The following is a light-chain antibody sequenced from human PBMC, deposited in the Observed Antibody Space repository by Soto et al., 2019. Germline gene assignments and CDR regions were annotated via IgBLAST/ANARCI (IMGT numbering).Light chain of an antibody. CDR3: SSYTSSITL. V-gene: IGLV2-14*01. CDR2: EVS. J-gene: IGLJ3*02. Sequence: QSALTQPASVSGSPGQSITISCTGTSSDIGGYNYVSWYQQHPGKAPKLMIYEVSNRPSGVSNRFSGSKSGNTASLTISGLQAEDEPDYYCSSYTSSITLFGGGTKVTVL. CDR1: SSDIGGYNY.